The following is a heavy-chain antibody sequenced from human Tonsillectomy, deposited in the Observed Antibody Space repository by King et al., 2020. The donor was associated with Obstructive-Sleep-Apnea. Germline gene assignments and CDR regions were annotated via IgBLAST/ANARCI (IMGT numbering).Heavy chain of an antibody. CDR2: ISYDGSNK. Sequence: QVRLVESGGGVVQPGRSLRLSCAASGFTFSSYAMHLVRQAPGKGLEWVSIISYDGSNKYYADSVKGRFTISRDNSKNTLYLQMNSLRAEDTAVYYCARDRGNSGWYYFDYWGQGTLVTVSS. V-gene: IGHV3-30*04. J-gene: IGHJ4*02. CDR1: GFTFSSYA. D-gene: IGHD6-19*01. CDR3: ARDRGNSGWYYFDY.